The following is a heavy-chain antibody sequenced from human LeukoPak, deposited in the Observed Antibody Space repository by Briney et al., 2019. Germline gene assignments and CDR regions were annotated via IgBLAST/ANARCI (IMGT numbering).Heavy chain of an antibody. CDR2: IYYSGST. CDR3: ARHPDDYGGNSAWYFDL. Sequence: SETLSLTCTVSDGSISSYYWSWIRQPPGKGLEWIGYIYYSGSTNYNPSLKSRVTISVDTSKNQFSLKLSSVTAADTAVYYCARHPDDYGGNSAWYFDLWGRGTLVTVSS. J-gene: IGHJ2*01. V-gene: IGHV4-59*08. CDR1: DGSISSYY. D-gene: IGHD4-23*01.